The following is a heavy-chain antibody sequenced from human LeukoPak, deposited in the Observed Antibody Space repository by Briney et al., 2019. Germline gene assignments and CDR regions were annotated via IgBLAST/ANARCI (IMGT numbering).Heavy chain of an antibody. J-gene: IGHJ3*02. CDR2: IYSGGST. CDR1: GFTVSSNY. D-gene: IGHD1-1*01. Sequence: GESLKISCAASGFTVSSNYMTWVRQAPGKGLEWVSLIYSGGSTSYADSVRGRFTISRDNSKNTLYLQMNSLRAEDTAVYYCARIETVADAFDIWGQGTLVTVSS. CDR3: ARIETVADAFDI. V-gene: IGHV3-66*01.